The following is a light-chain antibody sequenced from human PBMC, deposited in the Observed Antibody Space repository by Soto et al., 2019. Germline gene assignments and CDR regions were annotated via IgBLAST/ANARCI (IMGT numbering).Light chain of an antibody. CDR3: QQHSDWPLT. CDR2: DAS. V-gene: IGKV3-11*01. CDR1: QSVSSS. Sequence: EIVLIQSPATLSLSPGERATLSCRASQSVSSSLAWYQQNPGQAPRLLIFDASNRATGIPVRFSGSGSGTDFTLTMSSLEPEDFTVYYCQQHSDWPLTFGGGTRVEIK. J-gene: IGKJ4*01.